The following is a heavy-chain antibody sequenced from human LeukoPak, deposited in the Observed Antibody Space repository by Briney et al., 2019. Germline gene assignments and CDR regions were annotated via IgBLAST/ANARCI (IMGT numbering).Heavy chain of an antibody. CDR1: GGSFSDKY. Sequence: SETLSLTCGVYGGSFSDKYWSWIRQSPGKGLEWIGEISHRGNTNYNPSLKSRVTISVDTSKNQFSLKLSSVTAADTAVYYCAGHHPRNTVDFWGQGTLVTVSS. J-gene: IGHJ4*02. V-gene: IGHV4-34*01. D-gene: IGHD2/OR15-2a*01. CDR3: AGHHPRNTVDF. CDR2: ISHRGNT.